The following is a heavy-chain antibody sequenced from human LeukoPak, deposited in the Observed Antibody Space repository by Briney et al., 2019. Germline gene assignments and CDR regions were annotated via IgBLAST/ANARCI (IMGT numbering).Heavy chain of an antibody. CDR2: FDPEDGET. D-gene: IGHD3-10*01. CDR3: ATRLLWFRELLDNY. J-gene: IGHJ4*02. V-gene: IGHV1-24*01. Sequence: ASVKVSCKVSGYTLTELSMHWVRQAPGKGLEWMGGFDPEDGETIYAQKFQGRVTMTEDTSTDTAYMELSSLRSEDTAVYYCATRLLWFRELLDNYWGQGTLVTVSS. CDR1: GYTLTELS.